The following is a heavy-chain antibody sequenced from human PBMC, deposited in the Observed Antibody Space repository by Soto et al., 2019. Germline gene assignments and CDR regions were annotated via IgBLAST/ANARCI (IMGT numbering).Heavy chain of an antibody. CDR2: SRNKAKSYTT. Sequence: DWPGGSLRLSCAASGFTFSDHYMDWVRQAPGKGLEWVARSRNKAKSYTTVYVASVKDRFTISRDESKNSLYLEMSSLKAEDTAVYFCVRGYHSFDVWGRGTMVTVSS. D-gene: IGHD1-1*01. V-gene: IGHV3-72*01. CDR3: VRGYHSFDV. CDR1: GFTFSDHY. J-gene: IGHJ3*01.